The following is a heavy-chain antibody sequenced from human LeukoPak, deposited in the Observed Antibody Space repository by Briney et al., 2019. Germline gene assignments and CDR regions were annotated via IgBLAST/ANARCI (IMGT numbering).Heavy chain of an antibody. V-gene: IGHV4-4*02. CDR2: IYHSGST. J-gene: IGHJ4*02. CDR3: ARVRDSSSSVDY. CDR1: GGSISSSNW. Sequence: SGTLSLTCAVSGGSISSSNWWSWVRQPPGEGLEWIGEIYHSGSTNYNPSLKSRVTISEDKSKNQFSLKLSSVTAADTAVYYCARVRDSSSSVDYWGQGTLVTVSS. D-gene: IGHD6-6*01.